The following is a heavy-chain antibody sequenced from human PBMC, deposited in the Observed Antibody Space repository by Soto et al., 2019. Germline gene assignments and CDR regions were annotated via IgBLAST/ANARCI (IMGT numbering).Heavy chain of an antibody. V-gene: IGHV3-23*01. D-gene: IGHD3-3*01. J-gene: IGHJ5*02. CDR3: ANNVLRFVEWLLT. CDR2: ISGSGGST. CDR1: GFTFSSYA. Sequence: EVQLLESGGGLVQPGGPLRLSCAASGFTFSSYAMSWVRQAPGKGLEWVSAISGSGGSTYYADSVKGRFTISRDNSKNTLYVQMNSLRAEDTAVYYCANNVLRFVEWLLTCGQGTLVTVSS.